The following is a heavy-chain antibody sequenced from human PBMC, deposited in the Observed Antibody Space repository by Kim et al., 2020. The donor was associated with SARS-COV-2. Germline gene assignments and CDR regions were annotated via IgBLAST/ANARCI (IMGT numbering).Heavy chain of an antibody. J-gene: IGHJ4*02. V-gene: IGHV3-9*01. D-gene: IGHD3-3*01. Sequence: GGSLRLSCAASGFTFGDYAMHWVRQAPGKGLEWVSGISWNSGSIGYADSVKGRFTISRDNAKNSLYLQMNSLRAEDTALYYCAKVRSIKLRSPLEGLTDYFDYWGQGTLVTVSS. CDR2: ISWNSGSI. CDR3: AKVRSIKLRSPLEGLTDYFDY. CDR1: GFTFGDYA.